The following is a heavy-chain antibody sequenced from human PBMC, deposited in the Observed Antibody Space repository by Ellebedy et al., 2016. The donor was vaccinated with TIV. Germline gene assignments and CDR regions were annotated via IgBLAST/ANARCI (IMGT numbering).Heavy chain of an antibody. D-gene: IGHD3-10*01. Sequence: AASVKVSCKGSGYTFTGYYMHWVRQAPGQGLEWMGWINPNSGGTNYAQKFQGRVTMTRDTSISTAYMELSRLRSDDTAVYYCARVVYGSGSSKNPGPHFDYWGQGTLVTVSS. V-gene: IGHV1-2*02. CDR1: GYTFTGYY. J-gene: IGHJ4*02. CDR3: ARVVYGSGSSKNPGPHFDY. CDR2: INPNSGGT.